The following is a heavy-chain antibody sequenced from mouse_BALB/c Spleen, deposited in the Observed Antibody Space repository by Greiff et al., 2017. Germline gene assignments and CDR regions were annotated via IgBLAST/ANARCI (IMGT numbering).Heavy chain of an antibody. CDR2: INPSSGYT. D-gene: IGHD1-1*01. Sequence: QVQLQQSGAELARPGASVKMSCKASGYTFTSYTMHWVKQRPGQGLEWIGYINPSSGYTNYNQKFKGKATLTADKSSSTAYMELRSLTSEDSAVYYCTGDYYGSSPFAYWGQGTLVTVSA. J-gene: IGHJ3*01. CDR1: GYTFTSYT. V-gene: IGHV1-4*01. CDR3: TGDYYGSSPFAY.